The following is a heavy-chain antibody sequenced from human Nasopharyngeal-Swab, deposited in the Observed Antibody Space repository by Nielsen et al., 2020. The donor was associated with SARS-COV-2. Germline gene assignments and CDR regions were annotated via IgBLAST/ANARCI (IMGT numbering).Heavy chain of an antibody. V-gene: IGHV3-30*14. CDR2: ISYDGVKK. CDR3: ARDGPDCIRGTCYQGPGNWFDA. J-gene: IGHJ5*02. CDR1: GFAFNAHA. Sequence: GGSLRLSCEPSGFAFNAHAFHWVRQAPGKGLEWVAVISYDGVKKFYAASVKGRFTISRDNSNDMVYLQMNSLRSADTAVYYCARDGPDCIRGTCYQGPGNWFDAWGQGALVTVSS. D-gene: IGHD2-15*01.